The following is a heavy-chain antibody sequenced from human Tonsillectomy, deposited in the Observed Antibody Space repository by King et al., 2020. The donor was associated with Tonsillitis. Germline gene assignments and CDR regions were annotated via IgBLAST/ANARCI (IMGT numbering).Heavy chain of an antibody. CDR3: TVPRLWSSWPNYYYYYYMDV. J-gene: IGHJ6*03. V-gene: IGHV3-15*07. D-gene: IGHD6-13*01. CDR1: GFTFSNAW. Sequence: VQLVESGGDLVKPGGSLRLSCAASGFTFSNAWMNWVRQAPGKGLEWVGRIKSKTDLGTTEYAAPVKGRFTISRDDSKNTLYLQMNSLKTEDTAVYYCTVPRLWSSWPNYYYYYYMDVWGKGSTVTVSS. CDR2: IKSKTDLGTT.